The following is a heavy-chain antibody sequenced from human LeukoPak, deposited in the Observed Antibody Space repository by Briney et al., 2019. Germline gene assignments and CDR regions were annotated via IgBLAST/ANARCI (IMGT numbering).Heavy chain of an antibody. V-gene: IGHV3-30*04. CDR2: ISYDGSNK. CDR3: AKLYSSSSRGGYY. J-gene: IGHJ4*02. CDR1: GFNFGSYS. Sequence: PGGSLRLSCAASGFNFGSYSMTWVRQAPGRGLEWVAVISYDGSNKYYADSVKGRFTISRDNSKNTLYLQMNSLRAEDTAVYYCAKLYSSSSRGGYYWGQGTLVTVSS. D-gene: IGHD6-13*01.